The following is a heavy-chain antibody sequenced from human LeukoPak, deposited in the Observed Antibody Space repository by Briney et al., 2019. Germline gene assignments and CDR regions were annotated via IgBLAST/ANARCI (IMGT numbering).Heavy chain of an antibody. Sequence: PGGSLRLSCAASGFTFDDYAMLWVRQAPGKGLEWVSLISGDGGSTYYADSVKGRFTISRDNSKNSLYLQMNSLRTEDTALYYCAKDQGRHYYDSSGYSFWGQGTLVTVSS. CDR3: AKDQGRHYYDSSGYSF. D-gene: IGHD3-22*01. V-gene: IGHV3-43*02. J-gene: IGHJ4*02. CDR1: GFTFDDYA. CDR2: ISGDGGST.